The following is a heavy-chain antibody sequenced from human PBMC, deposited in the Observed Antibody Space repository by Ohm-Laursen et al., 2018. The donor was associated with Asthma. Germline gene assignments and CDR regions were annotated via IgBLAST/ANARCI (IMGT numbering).Heavy chain of an antibody. Sequence: SVKVSCKASGGTFSSYAISWVRQAPGQGLEWMGGIIPIFGTANYAQKFQGRVTITADESTSTAYMDLRSLRSDDTAVYYCVRDVVDRFDFWGQGSLVIVSS. CDR3: VRDVVDRFDF. CDR2: IIPIFGTA. D-gene: IGHD2-21*01. J-gene: IGHJ4*02. CDR1: GGTFSSYA. V-gene: IGHV1-69*13.